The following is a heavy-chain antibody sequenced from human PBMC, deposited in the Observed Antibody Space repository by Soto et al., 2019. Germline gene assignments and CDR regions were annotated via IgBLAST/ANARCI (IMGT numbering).Heavy chain of an antibody. CDR1: GGSISGYY. Sequence: PSETLSLTCTVSGGSISGYYWGWIRQPPGKGLEWIGSIYHSGSTYYNPSLKSRVTISVDTSKNQFSLKLSSVTAADTAVYYCARDLIAVAGFAFDYWGQGTLVTVSS. D-gene: IGHD6-19*01. CDR2: IYHSGST. CDR3: ARDLIAVAGFAFDY. J-gene: IGHJ4*02. V-gene: IGHV4-38-2*02.